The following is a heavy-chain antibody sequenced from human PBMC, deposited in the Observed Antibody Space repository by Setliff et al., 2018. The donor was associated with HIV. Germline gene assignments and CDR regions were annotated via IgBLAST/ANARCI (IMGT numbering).Heavy chain of an antibody. CDR1: GYTFTDYF. J-gene: IGHJ5*02. V-gene: IGHV1-2*06. Sequence: GASVKVSCKASGYTFTDYFMHWVLQAPGQGLEWMGRINPKTGDTKYKQKFQGRVTMTRDASINKAYMKLSRLTSEDTAVYYCARDWSMTSRESNWFDPWCQGTRVTVSS. CDR3: ARDWSMTSRESNWFDP. D-gene: IGHD6-6*01. CDR2: INPKTGDT.